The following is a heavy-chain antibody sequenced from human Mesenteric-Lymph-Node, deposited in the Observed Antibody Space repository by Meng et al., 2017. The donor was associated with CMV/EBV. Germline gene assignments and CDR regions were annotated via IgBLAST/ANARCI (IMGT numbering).Heavy chain of an antibody. J-gene: IGHJ4*02. V-gene: IGHV3-43*01. CDR3: ARSLRGGHFDL. D-gene: IGHD3-10*01. CDR1: GFTLDDYS. CDR2: FSWDGRST. Sequence: GGSLRLSCAASGFTLDDYSMVWVRQAPGRGLEWVSLFSWDGRSTYYADSVRGRFNISRDTSKNSLFLQLHSLRTEDTALYYCARSLRGGHFDLWGQGAPVTVSS.